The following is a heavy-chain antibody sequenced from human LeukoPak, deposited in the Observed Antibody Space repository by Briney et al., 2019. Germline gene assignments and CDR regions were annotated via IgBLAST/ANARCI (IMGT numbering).Heavy chain of an antibody. CDR3: AANAVSRDGYNFDY. D-gene: IGHD5-24*01. Sequence: SVKVSCKASGGTFSSYTISWVRQAPGHGLEWMGRIIPIPGIANYAQKFQGRVTITADKSTSTAYMELSSLRSEDTAVYYCAANAVSRDGYNFDYWGQGTLVTVSS. V-gene: IGHV1-69*02. CDR1: GGTFSSYT. J-gene: IGHJ4*02. CDR2: IIPIPGIA.